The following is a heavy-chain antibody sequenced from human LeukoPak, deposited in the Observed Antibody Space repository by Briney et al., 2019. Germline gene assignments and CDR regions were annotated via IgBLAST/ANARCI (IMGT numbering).Heavy chain of an antibody. CDR3: AKGPFGELLSEYYFDY. J-gene: IGHJ4*02. CDR2: ISGNGGST. Sequence: PGGSLRLSCAASGFTFSSYAMSWVRQAPGKGLEWVSAISGNGGSTYYADSVKGRFAISRDNSKNTLYLQMNSLRAEDTAVYYCAKGPFGELLSEYYFDYWGQGTLVTVSS. D-gene: IGHD3-10*01. V-gene: IGHV3-23*01. CDR1: GFTFSSYA.